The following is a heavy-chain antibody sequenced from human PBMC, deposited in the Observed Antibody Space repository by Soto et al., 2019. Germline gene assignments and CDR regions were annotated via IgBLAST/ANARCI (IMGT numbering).Heavy chain of an antibody. CDR1: GGSISSGGYS. J-gene: IGHJ6*02. CDR3: ARDPGIAVADTYYYYGMDV. V-gene: IGHV4-30-2*01. D-gene: IGHD6-19*01. CDR2: IYHSGST. Sequence: PSETLSLTCAVSGGSISSGGYSWSWIRQPPGKGLEWIGYIYHSGSTYYNPSLKSRVTISVDRPKNQFSLKLSSVTAADTAVYYCARDPGIAVADTYYYYGMDVWGQGTTVTVSS.